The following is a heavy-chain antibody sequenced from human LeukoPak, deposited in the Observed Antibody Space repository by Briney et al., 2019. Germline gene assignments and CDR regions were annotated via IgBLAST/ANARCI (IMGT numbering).Heavy chain of an antibody. J-gene: IGHJ6*03. CDR3: ARESLYYDSSGYYLLYYYYYYMDV. CDR2: IYYSGST. D-gene: IGHD3-22*01. CDR1: GGSISSGGSY. Sequence: SETLSLTCTVSGGSISSGGSYWSWIRQHPGKGLEWIGYIYYSGSTYYNPSLKSRVTISVDTSKNQFSLTLSSVTAADTAVYYCARESLYYDSSGYYLLYYYYYYMDVWGKGTTVTVSS. V-gene: IGHV4-31*03.